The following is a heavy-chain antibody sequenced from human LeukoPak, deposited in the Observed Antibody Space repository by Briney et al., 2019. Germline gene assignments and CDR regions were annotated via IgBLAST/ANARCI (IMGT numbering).Heavy chain of an antibody. CDR1: GFTFSSYG. CDR2: ISYDGSNK. D-gene: IGHD3-3*01. CDR3: ALLNNGITIFGG. J-gene: IGHJ4*02. V-gene: IGHV3-30*03. Sequence: GRSLRLSCAASGFTFSSYGMHWVRRAPGKGLEWVAVISYDGSNKYYADSVKGRFTISRDNSKNTLYLQMNSLRAEDTAVYYCALLNNGITIFGGWGQGTLVTVSS.